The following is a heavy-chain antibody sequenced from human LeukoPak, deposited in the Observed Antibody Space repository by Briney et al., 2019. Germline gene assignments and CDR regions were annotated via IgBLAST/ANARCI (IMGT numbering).Heavy chain of an antibody. D-gene: IGHD3-22*01. CDR3: ARAEYYYDSSGYYYYYGMDV. J-gene: IGHJ6*02. Sequence: GASVKVSCKTSGYIFAHNGISWVRQAPGQGPEWMGWISAYNGDTNYAQNFQGRVTMTRDTSTSTVYMELRSLRSDDTAVYYCARAEYYYDSSGYYYYYGMDVWGQGTTVTVSS. CDR2: ISAYNGDT. V-gene: IGHV1-18*01. CDR1: GYIFAHNG.